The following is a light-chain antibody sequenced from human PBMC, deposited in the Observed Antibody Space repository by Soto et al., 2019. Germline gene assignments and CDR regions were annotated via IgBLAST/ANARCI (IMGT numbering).Light chain of an antibody. CDR1: SXDVGGYNY. V-gene: IGLV2-8*01. Sequence: QSVLTQPPSASGSPGQSVTISCTGTSXDVGGYNYVSWYQQHPGKAPKLIIYAVNKWPSGVPDRFSGSKSGNTASLTVSGLQAEDEAEYFCFSFTTTSTHVFGTGTKVTVL. CDR2: AVN. J-gene: IGLJ1*01. CDR3: FSFTTTSTHV.